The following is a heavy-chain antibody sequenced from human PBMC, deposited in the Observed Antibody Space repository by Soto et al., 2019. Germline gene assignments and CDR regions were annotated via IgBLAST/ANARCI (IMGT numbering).Heavy chain of an antibody. J-gene: IGHJ6*03. CDR2: ISGSGGST. CDR1: GFTFSSYA. V-gene: IGHV3-23*01. Sequence: EVQLLESGGGLVQPGGSLRLSCAASGFTFSSYAMSWVRQAPGKGLEWVSAISGSGGSTYYADSVKGRFTISRDNSKNTLYLQMNSLSAEDTAVYYCAKPGCSGGSCREKFYYYYHYMDVWGKGTTVTVSS. D-gene: IGHD2-15*01. CDR3: AKPGCSGGSCREKFYYYYHYMDV.